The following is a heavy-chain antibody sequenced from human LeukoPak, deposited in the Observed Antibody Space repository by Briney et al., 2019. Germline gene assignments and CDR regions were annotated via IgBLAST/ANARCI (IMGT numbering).Heavy chain of an antibody. Sequence: SVKVSCKASGGTFSSYAISWVRQAPGQGLEWMGGIIPIFGTANYAQKFQGRVTITADKSTSTAYMELSSLRSEDTAVYYCARVAAAGTGASDWGQGTLVTVSS. CDR1: GGTFSSYA. CDR3: ARVAAAGTGASD. J-gene: IGHJ4*02. D-gene: IGHD6-13*01. CDR2: IIPIFGTA. V-gene: IGHV1-69*06.